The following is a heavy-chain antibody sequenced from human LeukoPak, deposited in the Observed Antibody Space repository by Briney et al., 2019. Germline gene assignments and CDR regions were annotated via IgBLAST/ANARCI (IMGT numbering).Heavy chain of an antibody. CDR1: GFTFSSYA. Sequence: AGGSLRLSCAASGFTFSSYAMSWVRQAPGKGLEWVSVISDSGGNTYYADSVEGRFAISRDNSSNTLYLQMNSLRAEDTAVYYCAKERSGVVPAASNSWGQGTLVNVSS. J-gene: IGHJ5*02. D-gene: IGHD2-2*01. V-gene: IGHV3-23*01. CDR3: AKERSGVVPAASNS. CDR2: ISDSGGNT.